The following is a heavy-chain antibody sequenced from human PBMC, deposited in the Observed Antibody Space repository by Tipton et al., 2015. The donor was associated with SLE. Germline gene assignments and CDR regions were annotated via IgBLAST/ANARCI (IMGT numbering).Heavy chain of an antibody. CDR1: GGSFSGYY. V-gene: IGHV4-34*01. D-gene: IGHD3-3*01. CDR3: ARSGFLEWLLPIGFDY. J-gene: IGHJ4*02. Sequence: TLSLTCAVYGGSFSGYYWSWIRQPPGKGLEWIGEINQSGSTNYNPSLKSRATISVDTSKNQFSLKLSSVTAADTAIYYCARSGFLEWLLPIGFDYWGQGTLVTVSS. CDR2: INQSGST.